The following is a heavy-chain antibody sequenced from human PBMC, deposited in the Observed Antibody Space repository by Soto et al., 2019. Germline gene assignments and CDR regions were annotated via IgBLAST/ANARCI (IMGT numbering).Heavy chain of an antibody. V-gene: IGHV3-30-3*01. J-gene: IGHJ6*02. CDR3: ARGGDIAAAWPYYYYGMDV. CDR2: ISYDGSNK. Sequence: GESLRLSCAASGFTFSDYYMSWIRQAPGKRLEWVAVISYDGSNKYYADSVKGRFTISRDNSKNTLYLQMNSLRAEDTAVYYCARGGDIAAAWPYYYYGMDVSGQGTTVTVSS. D-gene: IGHD6-13*01. CDR1: GFTFSDYY.